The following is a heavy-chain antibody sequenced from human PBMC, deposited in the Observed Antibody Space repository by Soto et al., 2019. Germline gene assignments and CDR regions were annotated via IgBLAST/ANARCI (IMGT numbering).Heavy chain of an antibody. CDR2: IYHSGYT. CDR3: ARDSLTGNYFDP. CDR1: GGSISSGGYA. D-gene: IGHD1-7*01. Sequence: QLQLQESGSGLVKPSQTLSLTCAVSGGSISSGGYAWNWIRQPPGKGLEWIGYIYHSGYTSYNPSLKSRVTISVDKCKNQFSLKLSFVTAADTAVYYCARDSLTGNYFDPWGQGTLVTVSS. V-gene: IGHV4-30-2*01. J-gene: IGHJ5*02.